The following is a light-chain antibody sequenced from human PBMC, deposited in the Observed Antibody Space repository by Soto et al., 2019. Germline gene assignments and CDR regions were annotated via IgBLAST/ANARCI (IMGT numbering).Light chain of an antibody. V-gene: IGKV3-11*01. Sequence: VLTQSPGTLFLSLGERATLSCRASQSVGNHLAWYQQRPGQPPRLLVYDAWNRATGIPARFSGSGSGTDLTLIISSLDPEDSAVYYCQHRDEWPPGATCGGGTKVDI. CDR2: DAW. CDR3: QHRDEWPPGAT. CDR1: QSVGNH. J-gene: IGKJ4*01.